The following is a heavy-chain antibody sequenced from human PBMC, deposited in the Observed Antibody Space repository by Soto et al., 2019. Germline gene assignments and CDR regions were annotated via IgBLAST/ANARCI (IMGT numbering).Heavy chain of an antibody. V-gene: IGHV3-23*01. D-gene: IGHD1-26*01. J-gene: IGHJ5*02. CDR2: ISGSGFKK. CDR3: AKNQGVELVPLATVDWFDP. Sequence: GGSVRLSCAASGLIFENFGMSWVRQAPGKELEWISSISGSGFKKYYADSVKGRFTISRDNSKSTVYLELNNLSAEDTAVYHCAKNQGVELVPLATVDWFDPWGQGSVVTVSS. CDR1: GLIFENFG.